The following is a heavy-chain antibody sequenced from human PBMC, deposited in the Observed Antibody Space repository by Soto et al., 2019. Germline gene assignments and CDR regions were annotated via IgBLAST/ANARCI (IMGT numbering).Heavy chain of an antibody. J-gene: IGHJ4*02. CDR3: ARLEGLATFAYYFDC. Sequence: SETLSLTCTVAGDSVSSCSYYWSWIRQPPGKGLEWIGYIYYSGSTNYNPSLKSRVTISVDTSKSQFSLKLNSVTAADTAVYFCARLEGLATFAYYFDCWGQGALVNVAS. CDR2: IYYSGST. CDR1: GDSVSSCSYY. D-gene: IGHD3-9*01. V-gene: IGHV4-61*01.